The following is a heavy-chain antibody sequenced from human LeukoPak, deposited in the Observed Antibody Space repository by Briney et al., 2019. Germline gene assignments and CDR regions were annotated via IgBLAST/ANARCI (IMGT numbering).Heavy chain of an antibody. Sequence: SETLSLTCAVPGYSISSGYYWGWIRQPPGKGLEWIGSIYHSGSTYYNPSLKSRVTISVDTSKNQFSLKLSSVTAADTAVYYCARDGYYDILTGYYPLVYYYYYMDVWGKGTTVTVSS. J-gene: IGHJ6*03. V-gene: IGHV4-38-2*02. CDR2: IYHSGST. CDR1: GYSISSGYY. D-gene: IGHD3-9*01. CDR3: ARDGYYDILTGYYPLVYYYYYMDV.